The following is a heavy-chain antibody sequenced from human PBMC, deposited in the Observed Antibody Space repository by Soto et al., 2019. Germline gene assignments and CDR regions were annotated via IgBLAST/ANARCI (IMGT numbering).Heavy chain of an antibody. CDR1: GASISDSNYH. CDR2: IYYAGNT. V-gene: IGHV4-39*01. Sequence: QLQLQESGPGLVKPSETLSLTCTVSGASISDSNYHWGWIRQPPGKGLEWIASIYYAGNTYHNPSLKGRVTESMDTANNQFSLKLSSVAAADTAVYYCARHLGPTGPNYWGQGSLVTVSS. J-gene: IGHJ4*02. CDR3: ARHLGPTGPNY. D-gene: IGHD1-26*01.